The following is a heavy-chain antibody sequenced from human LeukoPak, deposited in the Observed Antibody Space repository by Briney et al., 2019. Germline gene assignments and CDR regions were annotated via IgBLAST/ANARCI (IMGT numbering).Heavy chain of an antibody. Sequence: ASVKVSCKASGYTFTSYDINWVRQATGQGLEWMGWMNPNSGNTDYAQKFQGRVTMTRDTSTSTVYMELSSLRSEDTAVYYCAGGGWTSSFDYWGQGTLVTVSS. CDR2: MNPNSGNT. CDR3: AGGGWTSSFDY. J-gene: IGHJ4*02. V-gene: IGHV1-8*01. D-gene: IGHD6-19*01. CDR1: GYTFTSYD.